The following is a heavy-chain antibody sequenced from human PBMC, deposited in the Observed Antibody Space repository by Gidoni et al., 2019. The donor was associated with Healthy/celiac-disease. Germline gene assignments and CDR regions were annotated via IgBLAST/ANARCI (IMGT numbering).Heavy chain of an antibody. CDR3: ATGNSPLFEDYIWGSYRYGDY. CDR2: FDPEDGET. Sequence: QVQLVQSGAEVKKPGASVKVSCKVSGYTLTELSMPWVRQATGKGLEWMGGFDPEDGETIYAQKLQSRVTMTEDTSTDTAYRELSSLRSEDTAVYYCATGNSPLFEDYIWGSYRYGDYWGQGTLVTVSS. J-gene: IGHJ4*02. D-gene: IGHD3-16*02. V-gene: IGHV1-24*01. CDR1: GYTLTELS.